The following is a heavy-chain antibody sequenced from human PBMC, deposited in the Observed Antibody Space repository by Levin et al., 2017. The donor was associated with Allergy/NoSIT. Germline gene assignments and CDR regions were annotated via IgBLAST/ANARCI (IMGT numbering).Heavy chain of an antibody. Sequence: PSETLPLTCTVSGGSISSGGYYWSWIRQHPGKGLEWIGYIYYSGSTYYNPSLKSRVTISVDTSKNQFSLKLSSVTAADTAVYYCARADTAMFMFYWGQGTLVTVSS. V-gene: IGHV4-31*03. D-gene: IGHD5-18*01. J-gene: IGHJ4*02. CDR3: ARADTAMFMFY. CDR1: GGSISSGGYY. CDR2: IYYSGST.